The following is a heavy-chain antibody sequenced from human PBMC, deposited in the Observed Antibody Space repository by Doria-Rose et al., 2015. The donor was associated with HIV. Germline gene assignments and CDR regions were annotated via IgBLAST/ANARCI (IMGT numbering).Heavy chain of an antibody. V-gene: IGHV4-4*02. J-gene: IGHJ4*02. CDR1: GGSISSSNW. CDR2: IYHSGNT. CDR3: ARDLGIQLWLGY. D-gene: IGHD5-18*01. Sequence: QVQLQESGPGLVKPSGTLSLTCAVSGGSISSSNWWSWVRQPPGKGLEWIGQIYHSGNTNYNPSLKSRVTISADKPRNQFSLKLTSVTAADTAVYYCARDLGIQLWLGYWGQGTLVTVSS.